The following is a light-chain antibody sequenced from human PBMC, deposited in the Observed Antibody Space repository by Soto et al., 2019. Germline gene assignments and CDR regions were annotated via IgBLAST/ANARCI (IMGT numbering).Light chain of an antibody. J-gene: IGLJ2*01. Sequence: QSARTQPPSASGSPGQSVTSSCTGSSSDVGGYNYVSWYQQHPGKAPKLMIYEVSKRPSGVPDRLSDSKSGNTASLTVSGLQAEDEADYYCSSYGGSNPVVFGGRTKLTVL. V-gene: IGLV2-8*01. CDR3: SSYGGSNPVV. CDR2: EVS. CDR1: SSDVGGYNY.